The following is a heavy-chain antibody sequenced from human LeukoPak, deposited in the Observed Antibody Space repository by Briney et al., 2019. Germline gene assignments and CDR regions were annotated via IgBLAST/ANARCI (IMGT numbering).Heavy chain of an antibody. D-gene: IGHD5-18*01. Sequence: GGALRLSCAASQFTFNTSAMRWIRQVAGKGVEGVSGISANGGTTYYADSVKGRFTLSRDNAKNTLYLQMKSLGADDPAVYYCAKFLRGGYSYGYSFEYWGQGTLVTVSS. CDR1: QFTFNTSA. J-gene: IGHJ4*02. V-gene: IGHV3-23*01. CDR2: ISANGGTT. CDR3: AKFLRGGYSYGYSFEY.